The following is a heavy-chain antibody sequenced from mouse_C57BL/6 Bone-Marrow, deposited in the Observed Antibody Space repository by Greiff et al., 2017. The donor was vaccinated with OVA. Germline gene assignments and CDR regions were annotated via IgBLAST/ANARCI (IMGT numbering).Heavy chain of an antibody. CDR2: IYPGNSDT. J-gene: IGHJ4*01. V-gene: IGHV1-5*01. CDR3: TRRRINRVEDSMDY. Sequence: EVQLQQSGTVLARPGASVKMSCKTSGYTFTSYWMHWVKQRPGQGLEWIGAIYPGNSDTSYNQKFKGKAKLTAVTSASTAYMELSSLTYEDSAVYYCTRRRINRVEDSMDYWGQGTSVTVSS. CDR1: GYTFTSYW. D-gene: IGHD1-1*01.